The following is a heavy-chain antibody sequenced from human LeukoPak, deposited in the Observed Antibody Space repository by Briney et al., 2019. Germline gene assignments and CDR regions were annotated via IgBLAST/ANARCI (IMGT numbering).Heavy chain of an antibody. Sequence: PGGSLRLSCAASGFTFSSYSMNWVRQAPGKGLEWVSFISTSSSYIHNADSVKGRFTISRDNAENSLYPQMNSLRAEDTAVYYCARAAITAARIYYYMDVWGKGTTVTVSS. D-gene: IGHD6-6*01. CDR1: GFTFSSYS. CDR3: ARAAITAARIYYYMDV. V-gene: IGHV3-21*01. J-gene: IGHJ6*03. CDR2: ISTSSSYI.